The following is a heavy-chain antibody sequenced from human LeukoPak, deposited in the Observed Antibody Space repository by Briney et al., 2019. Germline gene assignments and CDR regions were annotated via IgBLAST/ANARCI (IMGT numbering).Heavy chain of an antibody. Sequence: GGSLRLSCAASGFTFSSYAMHWVRQAPGKGLEWVAVISYDGSNKYYADSVKGRFTIPRDNSKNTLYLQMNSLRAEDTAVYYCAREDIVVVPLNYFDYWGQGTLVTVSS. CDR2: ISYDGSNK. J-gene: IGHJ4*02. V-gene: IGHV3-30*04. CDR1: GFTFSSYA. D-gene: IGHD2-2*01. CDR3: AREDIVVVPLNYFDY.